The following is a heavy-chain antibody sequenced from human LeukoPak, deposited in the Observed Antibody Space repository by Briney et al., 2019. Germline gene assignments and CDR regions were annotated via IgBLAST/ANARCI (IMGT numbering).Heavy chain of an antibody. CDR2: ISYDGSNK. V-gene: IGHV3-30-3*01. Sequence: PGRSLRLSCAASGFTFSSYAMHWVRQAPGKGLVWVAVISYDGSNKYYADSVKGRFTISRDNSKNTLYLQMNSLRAEDTAVYYCARDVSFYYYGSGGRAPGYYYGMDVWGQGTTVTVSS. D-gene: IGHD3-10*01. CDR3: ARDVSFYYYGSGGRAPGYYYGMDV. CDR1: GFTFSSYA. J-gene: IGHJ6*02.